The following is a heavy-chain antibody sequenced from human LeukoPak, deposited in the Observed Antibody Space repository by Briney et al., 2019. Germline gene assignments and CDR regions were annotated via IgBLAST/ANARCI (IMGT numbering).Heavy chain of an antibody. CDR1: GGSISSYY. J-gene: IGHJ4*02. D-gene: IGHD3-16*02. CDR3: ASGYYDYVWGSYRPLDY. Sequence: PSETLSLTCTVSGGSISSYYWSWIRQPAGKGLEWIGRIYTSGSTNYNPSLKSRVTMSVDTSKNQFSLKLSSVTAADTAVYYCASGYYDYVWGSYRPLDYWGQGTLVTVSS. CDR2: IYTSGST. V-gene: IGHV4-4*07.